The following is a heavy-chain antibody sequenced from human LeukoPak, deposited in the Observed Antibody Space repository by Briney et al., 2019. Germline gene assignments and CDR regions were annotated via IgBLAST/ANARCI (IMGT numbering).Heavy chain of an antibody. V-gene: IGHV4-34*01. CDR3: ARGYYYDSGGLKSFDY. CDR1: GGSFSGYY. CDR2: INHSGST. J-gene: IGHJ4*02. Sequence: SETLSLTCAVYGGSFSGYYWSWIRQPPGKGLEWIGEINHSGSTNYNPSLKSRVTISVDTSKNQFSLKLSSVTAADTAVYYCARGYYYDSGGLKSFDYWGQGTLVTVSS. D-gene: IGHD3-22*01.